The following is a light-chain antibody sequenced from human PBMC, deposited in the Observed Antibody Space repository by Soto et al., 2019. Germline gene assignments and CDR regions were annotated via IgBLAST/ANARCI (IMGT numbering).Light chain of an antibody. Sequence: DIQMTQSPSTLSASVGDRVTITCRASQSISRWLAWYQQKPGTAPKLLLYEASTLESGVPSRFSGSRSGTEFTLTVSSLQPDDFATYYCQKYNESFPYTFRQGTKVDIK. J-gene: IGKJ2*01. CDR1: QSISRW. CDR2: EAS. V-gene: IGKV1-5*03. CDR3: QKYNESFPYT.